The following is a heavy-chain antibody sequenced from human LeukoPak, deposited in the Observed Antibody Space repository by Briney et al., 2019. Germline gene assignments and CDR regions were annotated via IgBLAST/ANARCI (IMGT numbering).Heavy chain of an antibody. V-gene: IGHV3-11*06. CDR3: ARPGIAAAGRQGYFDL. Sequence: GGSLRLSCAASGFTFSDYYMSWIRQAPGKGLEWVSYISSSSSYTNYADSVKGRFTISRDNAKNSLYLQMNSLRAEDTAVYYCARPGIAAAGRQGYFDLWGRGTLVTVFS. CDR2: ISSSSSYT. CDR1: GFTFSDYY. J-gene: IGHJ2*01. D-gene: IGHD6-13*01.